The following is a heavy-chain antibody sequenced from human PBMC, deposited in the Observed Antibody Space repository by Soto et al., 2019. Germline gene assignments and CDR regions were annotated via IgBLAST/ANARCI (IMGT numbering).Heavy chain of an antibody. J-gene: IGHJ4*02. Sequence: GGSLRLSCAASGFTFSSYGMHWVRQAPGKGLEWVAVISYDGSNKYYADSVKGRFTISRDNSKNTLYLQMNSLRAEDTAVYYCARTKVTMIVVGPFDYWGQGTLVPSPQ. CDR3: ARTKVTMIVVGPFDY. CDR2: ISYDGSNK. V-gene: IGHV3-30*03. CDR1: GFTFSSYG. D-gene: IGHD3-22*01.